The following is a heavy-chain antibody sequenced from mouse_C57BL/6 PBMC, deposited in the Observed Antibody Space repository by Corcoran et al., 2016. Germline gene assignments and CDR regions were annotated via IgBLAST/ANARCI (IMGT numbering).Heavy chain of an antibody. CDR1: GYTFTSYW. CDR3: ARHLFDY. J-gene: IGHJ2*01. CDR2: INPSNGGT. Sequence: QIQLVQAEHEMKKTGETVKISCTASGYTFTSYWMHWVKQRPGQGLEWIGNINPSNGGTNYNEKFKSKATLTVDKSSSTAYMQLSSLTSEDSAVYYCARHLFDYWGQGTTLTVSS. V-gene: IGHV1-53*01.